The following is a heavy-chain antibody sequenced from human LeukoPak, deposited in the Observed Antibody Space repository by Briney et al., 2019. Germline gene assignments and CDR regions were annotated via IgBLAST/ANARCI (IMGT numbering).Heavy chain of an antibody. Sequence: GASVKVSCKASGGTFSSYAISWVRQATGQGLEWMGWMNPNSGNTGYAQKFQGRVTMTRNTSISTAYMELSSLRSEDTAVYYCARTPIYSGYDRGDDAFDIWGQGTMVTVSS. CDR3: ARTPIYSGYDRGDDAFDI. CDR2: MNPNSGNT. D-gene: IGHD5-12*01. V-gene: IGHV1-8*02. J-gene: IGHJ3*02. CDR1: GGTFSSYA.